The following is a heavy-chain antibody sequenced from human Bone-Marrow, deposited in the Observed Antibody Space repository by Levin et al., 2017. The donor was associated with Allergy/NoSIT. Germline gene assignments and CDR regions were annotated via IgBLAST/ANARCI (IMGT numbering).Heavy chain of an antibody. Sequence: GESLKISCRASGYSFTSHWIGWVRQMPGRGLEWMGIINPDDSDVRYSPSFRGQVIISADKYLTTAYLHWNSLKASDTAIYYCARSHNWFDPWGQGTLVTVSA. CDR1: GYSFTSHW. CDR3: ARSHNWFDP. J-gene: IGHJ5*02. CDR2: INPDDSDV. V-gene: IGHV5-51*01.